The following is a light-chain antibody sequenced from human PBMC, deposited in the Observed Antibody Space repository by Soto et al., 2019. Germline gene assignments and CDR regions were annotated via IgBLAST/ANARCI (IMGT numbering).Light chain of an antibody. V-gene: IGKV3-20*01. J-gene: IGKJ2*01. CDR1: QSVSSSS. CDR3: QQYGNSRFT. CDR2: GTS. Sequence: VLTQSPGTLSLSAGDRATLSCRASQSVSSSSFAWYQQKPGQAPRLLIFGTSARATGIPDRFRGSGSGTEFTLTSTRLEPEDLSVYYCQQYGNSRFTFGRGTKLEIK.